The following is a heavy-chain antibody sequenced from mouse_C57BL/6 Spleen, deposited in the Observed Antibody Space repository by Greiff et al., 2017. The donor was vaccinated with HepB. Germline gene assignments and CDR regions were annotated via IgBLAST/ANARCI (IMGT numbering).Heavy chain of an antibody. CDR1: GYTFTSYD. CDR3: APNYGSSPYYAMDY. CDR2: IYPRDGST. J-gene: IGHJ4*01. V-gene: IGHV1-85*01. D-gene: IGHD1-1*01. Sequence: VQLQQSGPELVKPGASVKLSCKASGYTFTSYDINWVKQRPGQGLEWIGWIYPRDGSTKYNEKFKGKATLTVDTSSSTAYMELHSLTSEDSAVYFCAPNYGSSPYYAMDYGGQGTSVTVSS.